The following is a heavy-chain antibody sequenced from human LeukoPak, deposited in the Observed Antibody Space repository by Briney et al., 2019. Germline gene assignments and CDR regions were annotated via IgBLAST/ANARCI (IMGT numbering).Heavy chain of an antibody. D-gene: IGHD5-18*01. CDR3: ARSPSRNTAHRYFDL. Sequence: SETLSLTCTVSGGSISSSSYYWGWIRQPPGKGLEWIGSIYYSGSTYYNPSLKSRVTISVDTSKNQFSLKLSSVTAADTAVYYCARSPSRNTAHRYFDLWGRGTLVTVSS. V-gene: IGHV4-39*01. CDR2: IYYSGST. J-gene: IGHJ2*01. CDR1: GGSISSSSYY.